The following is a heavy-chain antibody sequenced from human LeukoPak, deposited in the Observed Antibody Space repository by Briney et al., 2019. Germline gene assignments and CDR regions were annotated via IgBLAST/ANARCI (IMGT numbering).Heavy chain of an antibody. D-gene: IGHD5-18*01. V-gene: IGHV3-21*01. CDR2: ISSSSSYI. J-gene: IGHJ4*02. CDR1: GFTFSSYS. Sequence: GGSLRLSCAASGFTFSSYSMNWVRQAPGKGLEWVSSISSSSSYIYYADSVKGRFTISRDNAKNSLYLQMNSLRAEDTAVYYCARAYARGYSYGPRAYFDYWGQGTLVTVSS. CDR3: ARAYARGYSYGPRAYFDY.